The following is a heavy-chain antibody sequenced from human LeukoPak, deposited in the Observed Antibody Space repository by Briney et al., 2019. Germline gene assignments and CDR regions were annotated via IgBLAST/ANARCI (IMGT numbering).Heavy chain of an antibody. D-gene: IGHD1-26*01. CDR3: AKEAYRVGRPLIDY. CDR1: GVIFSSYA. J-gene: IGHJ4*02. V-gene: IGHV3-23*01. Sequence: GGSLRLSCAASGVIFSSYAMSWVRQTPEKGLEWVSGIGAGDTGTYYADSVKGRFTMSRDISKNTLYLEVNSLRVEDTAVYYCAKEAYRVGRPLIDYWGQGTLVTVSS. CDR2: IGAGDTGT.